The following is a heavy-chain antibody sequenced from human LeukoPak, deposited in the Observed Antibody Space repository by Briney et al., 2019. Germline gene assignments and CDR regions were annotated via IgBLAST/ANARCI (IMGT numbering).Heavy chain of an antibody. V-gene: IGHV1-69*05. Sequence: ASVKVSCKASGGTFSSYAISWVRQAPGRGLEWMGGIIPIFGTANYAQKFQGRVTITTDESTSTAYMELSSLRSEDTAVYYCARDRGYSYGRFDYWGQGTLVTVSS. CDR2: IIPIFGTA. CDR3: ARDRGYSYGRFDY. CDR1: GGTFSSYA. D-gene: IGHD5-18*01. J-gene: IGHJ4*02.